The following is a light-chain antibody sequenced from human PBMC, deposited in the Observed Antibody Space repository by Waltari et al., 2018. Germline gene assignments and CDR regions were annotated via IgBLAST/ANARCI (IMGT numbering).Light chain of an antibody. J-gene: IGLJ1*01. CDR2: EVI. CDR1: ATAVGNYDL. CDR3: CSYAGLGTYV. Sequence: QPALPQPASVSGTPGQSITIPCTGTATAVGNYDLVSWYQQHPGKAPKLLICEVIKRPSGVSSRFSGSKSGNTASLTISGLQAEDEADYYCCSYAGLGTYVFGSGTKVTVL. V-gene: IGLV2-23*02.